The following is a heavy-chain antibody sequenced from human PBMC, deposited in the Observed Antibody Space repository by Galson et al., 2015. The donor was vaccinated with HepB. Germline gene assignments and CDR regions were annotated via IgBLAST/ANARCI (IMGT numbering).Heavy chain of an antibody. V-gene: IGHV3-30-3*01. Sequence: SLRLSCAASGFTFSSYAMHWVRQAPGKGLEWVAVISYDGSNKYYADSVKGRFTISRDNSKNTLYLQMNSLRAEDTAVYYCARDYGATTNPIMITFGGVIVDWGQGTLVTVSS. CDR3: ARDYGATTNPIMITFGGVIVD. CDR1: GFTFSSYA. CDR2: ISYDGSNK. J-gene: IGHJ4*02. D-gene: IGHD3-16*02.